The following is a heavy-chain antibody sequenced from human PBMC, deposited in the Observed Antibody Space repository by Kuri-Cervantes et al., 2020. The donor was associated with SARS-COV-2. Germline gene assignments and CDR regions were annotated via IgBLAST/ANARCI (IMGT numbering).Heavy chain of an antibody. CDR1: GGSISSYY. D-gene: IGHD5-12*01. V-gene: IGHV4-59*01. J-gene: IGHJ6*02. Sequence: SETLSLTCTVSGGSISSYYWSWIRQPPGKGLEWIGYIYYSGSTNYNPSLKSRVTISVDTSKNQLSLRLRSVTAADTAVYYCARGVWSQWLRSRLGMDVWGQGTTVTVSS. CDR3: ARGVWSQWLRSRLGMDV. CDR2: IYYSGST.